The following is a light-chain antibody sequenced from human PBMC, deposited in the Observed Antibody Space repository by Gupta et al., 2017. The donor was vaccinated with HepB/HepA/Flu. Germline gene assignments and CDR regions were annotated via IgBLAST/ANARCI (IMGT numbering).Light chain of an antibody. V-gene: IGLV2-11*01. CDR1: SSDVGAYNH. CDR2: DVN. CDR3: ASHAGSSVV. Sequence: QSALTQPRSVSGSPGQSVTISCAGTSSDVGAYNHVSWLQQYPGKAPKFIIYDVNKRPSGVPDRFSGSKSGNTAYLTISGLQAEDEADYYCASHAGSSVVFGGGTKVTVL. J-gene: IGLJ2*01.